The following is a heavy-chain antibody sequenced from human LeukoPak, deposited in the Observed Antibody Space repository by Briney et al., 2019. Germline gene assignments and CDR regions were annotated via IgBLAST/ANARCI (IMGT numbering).Heavy chain of an antibody. J-gene: IGHJ4*02. CDR3: AKGRTLVGGSTRSYDY. D-gene: IGHD1-26*01. CDR2: ISGNGGDT. V-gene: IGHV3-23*01. Sequence: GGSLRLSCAASGFTFTSYSMSWVRQAPGKGLGWVSVISGNGGDTFYADSVKGRFTISRDNYKNTLYLQMDSLRVEDTAVYYCAKGRTLVGGSTRSYDYWGQGTLVTVSS. CDR1: GFTFTSYS.